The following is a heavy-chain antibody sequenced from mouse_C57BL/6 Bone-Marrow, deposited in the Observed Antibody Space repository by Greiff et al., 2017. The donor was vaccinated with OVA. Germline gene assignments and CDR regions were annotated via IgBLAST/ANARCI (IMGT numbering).Heavy chain of an antibody. V-gene: IGHV5-17*01. J-gene: IGHJ1*03. Sequence: EVMLVESGGGLVKPGGSLKLSCAASGFTFSDYGMHWVRQAPETGLEWVAYISSGSSPIYYADTVKGRFTISRDNAKNTLFLQMTSLRSEDTAMYYCARLGNKFITKGYWYFDVWGTGTTVTVSS. CDR3: ARLGNKFITKGYWYFDV. CDR2: ISSGSSPI. D-gene: IGHD1-1*01. CDR1: GFTFSDYG.